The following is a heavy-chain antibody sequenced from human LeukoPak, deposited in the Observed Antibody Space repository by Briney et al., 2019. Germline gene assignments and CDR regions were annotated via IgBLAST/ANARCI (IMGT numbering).Heavy chain of an antibody. Sequence: GGSLRLSCTVSGFTVSSNSMSWVRQAPGKGLEWVSAISPSGRNTYYADSVKGRFIISRDNSKNMLYLQMSSLRAEDTAVYYCAKGGSDSSGYYSLYYYYYMDVWGKGTTVTISS. D-gene: IGHD3-22*01. CDR2: ISPSGRNT. V-gene: IGHV3-23*01. CDR1: GFTVSSNS. J-gene: IGHJ6*03. CDR3: AKGGSDSSGYYSLYYYYYMDV.